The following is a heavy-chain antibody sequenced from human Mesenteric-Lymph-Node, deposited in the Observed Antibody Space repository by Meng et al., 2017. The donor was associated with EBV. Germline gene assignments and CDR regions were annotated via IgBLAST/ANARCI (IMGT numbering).Heavy chain of an antibody. CDR1: GFTFSHHT. CDR3: ARDLLLTMTVLLN. Sequence: QGQLVGSGGGVVQPGRSLRLSCAASGFTFSHHTMHWVRQAPGKGLEWVAVISSDGKSKYFIDSVKGRFTVSRDNSKNTLYLQMSSLRNEDTAIYYCARDLLLTMTVLLNWGQGTMVTVSS. J-gene: IGHJ3*01. V-gene: IGHV3-30*04. D-gene: IGHD3-22*01. CDR2: ISSDGKSK.